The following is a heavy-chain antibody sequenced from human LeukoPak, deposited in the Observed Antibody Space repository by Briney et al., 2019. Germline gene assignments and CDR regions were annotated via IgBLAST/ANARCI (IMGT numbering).Heavy chain of an antibody. CDR3: ARAENYDSSGYPRGIFDY. J-gene: IGHJ4*02. V-gene: IGHV3-48*02. D-gene: IGHD3-22*01. Sequence: GGSLRLSRAASGFTFSSYSMNWVRQAPGKGLEWVSYISGSSSAIYYADSVKGRFTISRDNAKNSLYLQMNSLRDEDTAVYYCARAENYDSSGYPRGIFDYWGQGTLVTVSS. CDR1: GFTFSSYS. CDR2: ISGSSSAI.